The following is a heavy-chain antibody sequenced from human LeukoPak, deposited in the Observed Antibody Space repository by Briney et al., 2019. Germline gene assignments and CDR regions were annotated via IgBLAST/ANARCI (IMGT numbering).Heavy chain of an antibody. CDR3: AKEEDISYNYFDY. D-gene: IGHD5-12*01. CDR2: INNDGSST. CDR1: GFTFSTSW. J-gene: IGHJ4*02. V-gene: IGHV3-74*01. Sequence: PGGSLRLSCAASGFTFSTSWMHWVRQAPGKGLVWVSRINNDGSSTIYTDSVKGRFTISRDNSKNTLYLQMNSLRAEDTAVYYCAKEEDISYNYFDYWGQGTLVTVSS.